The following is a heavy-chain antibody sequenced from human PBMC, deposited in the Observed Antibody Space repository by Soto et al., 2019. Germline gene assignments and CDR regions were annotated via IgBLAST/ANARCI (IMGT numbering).Heavy chain of an antibody. CDR2: IIPILGIA. D-gene: IGHD4-17*01. CDR3: ARDGPTTVTTFNY. CDR1: GGTFSSYT. V-gene: IGHV1-69*04. J-gene: IGHJ4*02. Sequence: GASVKVSCKASGGTFSSYTISWVRQAPGQGLEWMGRIIPILGIANYAQKFQGRVTITADKSTSTAYMELSSLRSEDTAVYYCARDGPTTVTTFNYWGQGTLVTVSS.